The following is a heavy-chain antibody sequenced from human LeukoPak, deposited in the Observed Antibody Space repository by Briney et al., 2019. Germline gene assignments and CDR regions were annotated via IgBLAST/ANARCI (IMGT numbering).Heavy chain of an antibody. D-gene: IGHD2-2*01. Sequence: VPSVKVSCKASGYGFHSYGITWVRQAPGHRLECMGWISGHDDRTENAQKCQCRVTMSTDNSTSTDYMELRRLTYVDTGVYYCASDGGRRQTPEYPIDYYWGQGTLVAVS. CDR3: ASDGGRRQTPEYPIDYY. J-gene: IGHJ4*02. V-gene: IGHV1-18*01. CDR2: ISGHDDRT. CDR1: GYGFHSYG.